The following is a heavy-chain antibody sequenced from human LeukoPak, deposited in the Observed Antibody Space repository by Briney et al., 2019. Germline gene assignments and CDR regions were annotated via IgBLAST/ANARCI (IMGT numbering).Heavy chain of an antibody. J-gene: IGHJ4*02. Sequence: GASVKVSCKASGYTFTGYYMHWVRQAPGQGLEWMGWINPNSGGTNYAQKFQGRVTMTRDTSISTAYMELSRLRSDDTAAYYCARDRPEYNWNDDRLDYWGQGTLVTVSS. CDR3: ARDRPEYNWNDDRLDY. V-gene: IGHV1-2*02. D-gene: IGHD1-1*01. CDR2: INPNSGGT. CDR1: GYTFTGYY.